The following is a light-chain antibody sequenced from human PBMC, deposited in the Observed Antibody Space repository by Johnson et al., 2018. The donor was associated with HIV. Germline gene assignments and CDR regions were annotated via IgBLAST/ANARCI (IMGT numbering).Light chain of an antibody. J-gene: IGLJ1*01. V-gene: IGLV1-51*02. Sequence: HSVLTQPPSVSAAPGQKVTISCSGSSSNIGNNYVSWYQQLPGTAPKLLIYVKNKRPSGIPDRFSASKSGTSATLAITGLQTGNQADHDCGTWDSNLSAHYVFGTGTKVTVL. CDR2: VKN. CDR1: SSNIGNNY. CDR3: GTWDSNLSAHYV.